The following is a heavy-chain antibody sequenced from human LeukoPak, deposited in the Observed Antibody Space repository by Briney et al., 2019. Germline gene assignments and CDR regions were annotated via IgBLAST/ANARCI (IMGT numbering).Heavy chain of an antibody. J-gene: IGHJ4*02. CDR2: INSDGSST. Sequence: SGGSLRLSCAASGFTLSRYWMHWVRHAPGKGLVWVSYINSDGSSTSHADSVKGRFTIFRDNAKNTLYLKMNSLGAEDTAVYYCARRGDCDLDYWGQGTLVTVSS. V-gene: IGHV3-74*01. CDR3: ARRGDCDLDY. D-gene: IGHD3-16*01. CDR1: GFTLSRYW.